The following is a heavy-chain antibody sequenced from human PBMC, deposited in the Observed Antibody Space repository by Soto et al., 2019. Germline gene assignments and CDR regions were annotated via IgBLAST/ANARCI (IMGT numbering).Heavy chain of an antibody. D-gene: IGHD2-2*01. CDR1: GFTFSSYG. CDR2: IWYDGSNK. CDR3: ASLYCSSTSCLDY. J-gene: IGHJ4*02. Sequence: QVQLVESGGGVVQPGRSLRLSCAASGFTFSSYGMHWVRQAPGKGLEWVAVIWYDGSNKYYADSVKGRFTISRDNSKNTLYLQMNSLRAEDKAVYYCASLYCSSTSCLDYWGQGTLVTVSS. V-gene: IGHV3-33*01.